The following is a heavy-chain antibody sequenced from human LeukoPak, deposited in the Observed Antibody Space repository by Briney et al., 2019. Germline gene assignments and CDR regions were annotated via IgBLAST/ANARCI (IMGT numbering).Heavy chain of an antibody. V-gene: IGHV3-23*01. Sequence: GGSLRLSCAAPGFTFSSYAMYWVRQAPGKGLEWVSGIFGSGGSTHYADSVKGRFAISRDNSKNTVYLQMNSLRAEDTAVYYCAKTTTGYSSGRFPGWPVDYWGQGTLVTVSS. J-gene: IGHJ4*02. CDR3: AKTTTGYSSGRFPGWPVDY. CDR1: GFTFSSYA. CDR2: IFGSGGST. D-gene: IGHD6-19*01.